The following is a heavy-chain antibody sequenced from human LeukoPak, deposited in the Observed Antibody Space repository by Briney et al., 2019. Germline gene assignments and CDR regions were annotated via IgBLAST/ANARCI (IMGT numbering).Heavy chain of an antibody. CDR1: GYTFTSNY. CDR2: INPGGGST. Sequence: ASVKVSCKASGYTFTSNYMHWVRQAPGQGLEWMGIINPGGGSTNYAQKFQGRVIMTRDTSTSTIYMEMSSLRSEDTAVYYCAKGPRYNILTGFKIAEKSFDYWGQGTLVTVSS. D-gene: IGHD3-9*01. V-gene: IGHV1-46*01. CDR3: AKGPRYNILTGFKIAEKSFDY. J-gene: IGHJ4*02.